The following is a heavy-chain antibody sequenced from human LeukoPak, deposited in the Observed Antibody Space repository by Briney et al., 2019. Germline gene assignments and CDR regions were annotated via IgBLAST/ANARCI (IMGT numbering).Heavy chain of an antibody. Sequence: GGSLRLSCTASGFTFGAYAMSWVRQAPGKGLEWVGFIRRKDYGGTTEYAASVKGRFSISRDDSKSIAYLQMNSLRANDTAIYYCVRDNGGHTDYWGQGTLVTVSS. J-gene: IGHJ4*02. CDR1: GFTFGAYA. D-gene: IGHD4-23*01. CDR3: VRDNGGHTDY. V-gene: IGHV3-49*04. CDR2: IRRKDYGGTT.